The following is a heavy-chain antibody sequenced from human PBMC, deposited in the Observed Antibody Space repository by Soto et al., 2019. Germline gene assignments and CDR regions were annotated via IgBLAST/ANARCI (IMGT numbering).Heavy chain of an antibody. Sequence: SVKVSCKASGYTFTGYYMHWVRQAPGQGLEWMGWINPILGIANYAQKFQGRVTITADKSTSTAYMELSSLRSEDTAVYYCAQDGSGSYYYYYGMDVWGQGTTGTVSS. D-gene: IGHD3-10*01. CDR2: INPILGIA. J-gene: IGHJ6*02. CDR3: AQDGSGSYYYYYGMDV. CDR1: GYTFTGYY. V-gene: IGHV1-69*10.